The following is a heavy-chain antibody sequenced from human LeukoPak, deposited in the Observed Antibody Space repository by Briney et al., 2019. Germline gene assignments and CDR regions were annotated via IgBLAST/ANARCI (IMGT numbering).Heavy chain of an antibody. Sequence: ASEKVSCKASGYTFIGYYIYWVRQAPGQGLEWMGWINPNSGGTNYAQNFQGRVTMTRDTSISTAYMELSRLTSDDTAVYYCARELDLYFFDYWGQGTLVTVSS. J-gene: IGHJ4*02. V-gene: IGHV1-2*02. CDR1: GYTFIGYY. D-gene: IGHD3-9*01. CDR2: INPNSGGT. CDR3: ARELDLYFFDY.